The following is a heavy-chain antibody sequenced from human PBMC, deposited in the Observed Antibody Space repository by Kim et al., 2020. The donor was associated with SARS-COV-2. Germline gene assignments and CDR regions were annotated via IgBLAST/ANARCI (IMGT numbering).Heavy chain of an antibody. J-gene: IGHJ5*02. CDR1: GGSISSYY. CDR2: IYYSGST. Sequence: SETLSLTCTVSGGSISSYYWSWIRQPPGKGLEWIGYIYYSGSTNYNPSLKSRVTISVDTSKNQFSLKLSSVTAADTAVYYCARDVESWEEQQLVRWFDPWGQGTLVTVSS. CDR3: ARDVESWEEQQLVRWFDP. V-gene: IGHV4-59*01. D-gene: IGHD6-13*01.